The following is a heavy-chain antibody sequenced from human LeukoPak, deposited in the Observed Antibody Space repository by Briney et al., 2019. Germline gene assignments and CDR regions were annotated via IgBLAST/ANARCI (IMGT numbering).Heavy chain of an antibody. Sequence: GGSLRLSCAASGFTFSSYGMHWVRQAPGKGLEWVAIVWYDGSNTYYADSVKGRFTISRDNSKNTLYLEMNSLRAEDTAIYYCAPDHGGYWGQGTLVTVSS. CDR1: GFTFSSYG. CDR2: VWYDGSNT. J-gene: IGHJ4*02. D-gene: IGHD3-16*01. V-gene: IGHV3-33*01. CDR3: APDHGGY.